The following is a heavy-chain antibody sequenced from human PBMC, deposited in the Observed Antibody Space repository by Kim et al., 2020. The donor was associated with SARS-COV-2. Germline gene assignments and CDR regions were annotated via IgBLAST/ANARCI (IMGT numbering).Heavy chain of an antibody. Sequence: YSAHPVKGRVPISRDNSTSTLYLKMNSLRAEDTAVYYCATTPTTAVLDYWGQGTLVTVSS. D-gene: IGHD4-17*01. J-gene: IGHJ4*02. CDR3: ATTPTTAVLDY. V-gene: IGHV3-66*01.